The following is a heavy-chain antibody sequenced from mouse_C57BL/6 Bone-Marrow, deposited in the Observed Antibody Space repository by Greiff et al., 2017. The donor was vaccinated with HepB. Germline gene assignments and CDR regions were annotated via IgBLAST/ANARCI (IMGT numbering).Heavy chain of an antibody. CDR1: GFSFTSYG. D-gene: IGHD1-1*01. V-gene: IGHV2-9*01. J-gene: IGHJ4*01. CDR3: AKHELRRRYAMDY. Sequence: VMLVESGPGLVAPSQSLSITCTVSGFSFTSYGVDWVRQPPGKGLEWLGVIWGGGSTNYNSAHMSRLSISKDNSKSQVFLKMNSLQTDDTAMYYCAKHELRRRYAMDYWGQGTSVTVSS. CDR2: IWGGGST.